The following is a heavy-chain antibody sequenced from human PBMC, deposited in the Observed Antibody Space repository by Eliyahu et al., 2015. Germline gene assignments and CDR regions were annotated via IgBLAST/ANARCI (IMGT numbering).Heavy chain of an antibody. Sequence: QVQLQQWGAGVLKPSETLSLTCAVXGGSFSGYYWTWIRQPPGKGLEWIREINHSGSTNYNPSLKSRVTISVDTSKSQFSLKLSSMTAADTAVYYCAREADSNRWAFDMWGQGTMVTVSS. J-gene: IGHJ3*02. D-gene: IGHD4-23*01. CDR1: GGSFSGYY. CDR3: AREADSNRWAFDM. V-gene: IGHV4-34*02. CDR2: INHSGST.